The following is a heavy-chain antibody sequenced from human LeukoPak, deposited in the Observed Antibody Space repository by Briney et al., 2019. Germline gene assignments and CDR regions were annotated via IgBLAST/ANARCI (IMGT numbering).Heavy chain of an antibody. CDR1: GFTFSSYA. CDR2: ISYDGSNK. D-gene: IGHD2-21*02. Sequence: GRSLRLSCAASGFTFSSYAMHWVRQAPGKGLEWVAVISYDGSNKYCADSVKGRFTISRDNSKNTLYLQMNSLRAEDTAVYYCARDHGYCGGDCYEYFQHWGQGTLVTVSS. V-gene: IGHV3-30*04. J-gene: IGHJ1*01. CDR3: ARDHGYCGGDCYEYFQH.